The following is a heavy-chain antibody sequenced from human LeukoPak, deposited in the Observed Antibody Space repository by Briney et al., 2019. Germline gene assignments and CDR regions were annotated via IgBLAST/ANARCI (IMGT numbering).Heavy chain of an antibody. CDR1: GYSFTSYW. V-gene: IGHV5-10-1*01. CDR3: ATQYYYDSSGYYGNFDY. Sequence: GESLKISCKGSGYSFTSYWIGWVRQMPGKGLEWMGRIDPSDSYTNYSPSFQGHVTISADKSISTAYLQWSSLKASDTAMYYCATQYYYDSSGYYGNFDYWGQGTLVTVSS. J-gene: IGHJ4*02. D-gene: IGHD3-22*01. CDR2: IDPSDSYT.